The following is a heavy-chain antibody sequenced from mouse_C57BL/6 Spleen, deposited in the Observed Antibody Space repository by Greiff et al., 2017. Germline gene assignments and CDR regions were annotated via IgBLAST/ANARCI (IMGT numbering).Heavy chain of an antibody. J-gene: IGHJ4*01. D-gene: IGHD2-4*01. CDR1: GYSFTGYY. CDR3: ARGRLSYAMDY. CDR2: INPSTSGT. Sequence: VQLQQSGPELVKPGASVKMSCKASGYSFTGYYMHWVKQSPEQSLEWIGDINPSTSGTTYNQKFKAKATLTVDKSSSTAYMQLTSLTSEDSAVYYCARGRLSYAMDYWGQGTSVTVSS. V-gene: IGHV1-42*01.